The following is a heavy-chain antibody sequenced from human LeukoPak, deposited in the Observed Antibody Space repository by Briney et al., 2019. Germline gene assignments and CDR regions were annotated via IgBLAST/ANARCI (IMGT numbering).Heavy chain of an antibody. J-gene: IGHJ4*02. CDR1: GSTFSDYH. D-gene: IGHD3-16*01. CDR3: ARGEYSNGYPYRLDS. CDR2: IDPKSGDA. Sequence: ASVKVSCKASGSTFSDYHINWVRQASGQGPEWMGWIDPKSGDASYNQAFQGRVTMTRDTSISTAYMELNRLRSDDTAMYYCARGEYSNGYPYRLDSWGQGTLVTVSS. V-gene: IGHV1-2*02.